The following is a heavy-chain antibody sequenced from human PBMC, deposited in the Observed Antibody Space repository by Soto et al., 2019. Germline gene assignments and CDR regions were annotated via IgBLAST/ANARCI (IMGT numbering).Heavy chain of an antibody. Sequence: GGSLRLSCTASGFTFGDYSMSWVRQAPGKGLEWVGFIRSKAYGGTTEYAASVKGRFTISRDDSKSIAYLQMNSLKNEDTAVYYCTRDPEGRAFDILGQGTMVTV. CDR1: GFTFGDYS. CDR3: TRDPEGRAFDI. CDR2: IRSKAYGGTT. V-gene: IGHV3-49*04. J-gene: IGHJ3*02.